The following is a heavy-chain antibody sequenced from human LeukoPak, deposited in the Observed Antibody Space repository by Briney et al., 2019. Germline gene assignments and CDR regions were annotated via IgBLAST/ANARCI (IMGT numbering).Heavy chain of an antibody. J-gene: IGHJ4*02. CDR3: ARDQSLAAAGTVDY. D-gene: IGHD6-13*01. V-gene: IGHV1-2*02. CDR2: INPNSGGT. CDR1: GYTFTGYY. Sequence: ASVKVSGKASGYTFTGYYMHWVRQAPGQGLEWMGWINPNSGGTNYAQKFQGRVTMTRDTSISTAYMELSRLRSDDTAVYYCARDQSLAAAGTVDYWGQGTLVTVSS.